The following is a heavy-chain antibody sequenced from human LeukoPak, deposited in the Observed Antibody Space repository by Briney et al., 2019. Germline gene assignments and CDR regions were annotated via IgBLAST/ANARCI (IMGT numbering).Heavy chain of an antibody. V-gene: IGHV3-33*01. CDR1: EFTFTTYG. Sequence: GRSLTLSCAASEFTFTTYGMHWVRQAPGKGLEWVAFIYYDGSNIYYADYVKGRFTISRDISKNTLYLQMDSLRAEDTAIYYCAREAVGAIYFDYWGQGTLVTVSS. CDR3: AREAVGAIYFDY. J-gene: IGHJ4*02. D-gene: IGHD1-26*01. CDR2: IYYDGSNI.